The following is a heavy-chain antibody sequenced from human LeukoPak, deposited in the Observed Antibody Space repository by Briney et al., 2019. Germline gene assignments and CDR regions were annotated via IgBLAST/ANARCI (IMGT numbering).Heavy chain of an antibody. CDR3: ARLSSDLSHFDY. Sequence: SETLFLTCVVSGGSISSSKWWSWVRQAPGKGLEWIGEISHSGSINYNPSFASRVTIPVDKSKNQFSLSLTSVTAADTAMYYCARLSSDLSHFDYWGQGTLASVSS. CDR2: ISHSGSI. V-gene: IGHV4-4*02. CDR1: GGSISSSKW. D-gene: IGHD3-16*02. J-gene: IGHJ4*02.